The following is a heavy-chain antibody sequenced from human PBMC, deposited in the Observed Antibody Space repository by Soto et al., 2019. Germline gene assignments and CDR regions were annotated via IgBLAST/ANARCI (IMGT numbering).Heavy chain of an antibody. D-gene: IGHD6-19*01. CDR2: IYYSGST. J-gene: IGHJ6*02. Sequence: SETLSLTCTVSGGSISSYYWSWIRQPPGKGLEWIGYIYYSGSTNYNPSLKSRVTISVDTSKNQFSLKLSSVTAPDTAVYYCARGKSSGWGLLYYYGMDVWGQGTTVTVSS. V-gene: IGHV4-59*01. CDR3: ARGKSSGWGLLYYYGMDV. CDR1: GGSISSYY.